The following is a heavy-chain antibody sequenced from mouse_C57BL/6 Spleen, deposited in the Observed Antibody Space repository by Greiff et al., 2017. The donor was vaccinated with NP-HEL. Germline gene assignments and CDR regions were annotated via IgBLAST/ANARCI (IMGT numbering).Heavy chain of an antibody. V-gene: IGHV1-22*01. J-gene: IGHJ2*01. D-gene: IGHD2-2*01. CDR1: GYTFTDYN. CDR2: INPNNGGT. CDR3: ARIWFRRHFDY. Sequence: EVQLQQSGPELVKPGASVKMSCKASGYTFTDYNMHWVKQSHGKSLEWIGYINPNNGGTSCNQKFKGKATLTVNKSSSTAYMELRSLTSEDSAVYYCARIWFRRHFDYWGQVTTLTVSS.